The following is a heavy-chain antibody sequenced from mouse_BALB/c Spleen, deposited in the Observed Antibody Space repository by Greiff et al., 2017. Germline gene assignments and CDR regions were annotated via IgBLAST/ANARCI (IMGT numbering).Heavy chain of an antibody. V-gene: IGHV5-6-3*01. Sequence: EVMLVESGGGLVQPGGSLKLSCAASGFTFSSYGMSWVRQTPDKRLELVATINSNGGSTYYPDSVKGRFTISRDNAKNTLYLQMSSLKSEDTAMYYCARAGNYNSYAMDYWGQGTSVTVSS. CDR2: INSNGGST. D-gene: IGHD2-1*01. CDR1: GFTFSSYG. J-gene: IGHJ4*01. CDR3: ARAGNYNSYAMDY.